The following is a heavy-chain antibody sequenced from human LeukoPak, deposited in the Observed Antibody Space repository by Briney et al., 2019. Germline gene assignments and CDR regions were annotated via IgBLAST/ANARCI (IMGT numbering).Heavy chain of an antibody. CDR3: AKAGGDCTSSSCYSDWFNP. CDR2: IWFDGSKT. D-gene: IGHD2-2*02. J-gene: IGHJ5*02. V-gene: IGHV3-33*02. Sequence: GGSLRLSCAASGLSLSSSGMHWVRQAQGKGLEWVAVIWFDGSKTYYADSVKGRFTISRDTSTNTLFLQMNNLRAEDTAVYYCAKAGGDCTSSSCYSDWFNPWGQGTLVTVSS. CDR1: GLSLSSSG.